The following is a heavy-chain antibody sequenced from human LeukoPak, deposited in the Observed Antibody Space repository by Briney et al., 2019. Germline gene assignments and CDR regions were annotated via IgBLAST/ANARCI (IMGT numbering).Heavy chain of an antibody. CDR2: IYYSGST. J-gene: IGHJ4*02. CDR1: GGSISSYY. Sequence: SETLSLACTVSGGSISSYYWSWIRQPPEKGLEWIGYIYYSGSTNYNPSLKSRVTISVDTSKKQFSLKLSSVTAADTAVYYCPRWYYNDSGRLFDYWGQGTLDTVSS. CDR3: PRWYYNDSGRLFDY. D-gene: IGHD3-10*01. V-gene: IGHV4-59*08.